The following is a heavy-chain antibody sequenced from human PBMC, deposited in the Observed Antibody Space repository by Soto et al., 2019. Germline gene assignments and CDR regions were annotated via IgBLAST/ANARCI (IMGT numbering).Heavy chain of an antibody. J-gene: IGHJ5*02. CDR1: GGSISSGDYY. CDR2: IYYSGST. D-gene: IGHD5-18*01. Sequence: TLSLTCTVSGGSISSGDYYWSWIRQPPGKGLEWIGYIYYSGSTYYNPSLKSRVTISVDTSKNQFSLKLSSVTAADTAVYYCARVRGYSYGLFWPWGQGTLVTVPQ. V-gene: IGHV4-30-4*01. CDR3: ARVRGYSYGLFWP.